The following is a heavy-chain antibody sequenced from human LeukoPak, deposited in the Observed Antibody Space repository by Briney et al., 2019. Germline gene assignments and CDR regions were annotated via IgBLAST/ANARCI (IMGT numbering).Heavy chain of an antibody. J-gene: IGHJ4*02. V-gene: IGHV4-34*01. D-gene: IGHD6-19*01. Sequence: SETLSLTCAVYGGSFSGYYWSWLRQPPGKGLEWIGEINHSGSTNYNPSLKSRVTISVDTSKNQFSLKLSSVTAADTAVYYCARGVGYSSGWYMSNWGQGTLVTVSS. CDR1: GGSFSGYY. CDR2: INHSGST. CDR3: ARGVGYSSGWYMSN.